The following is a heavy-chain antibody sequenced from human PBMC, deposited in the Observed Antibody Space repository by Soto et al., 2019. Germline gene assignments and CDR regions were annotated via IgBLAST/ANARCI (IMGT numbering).Heavy chain of an antibody. CDR2: IRVNNGDT. Sequence: QVQLVQSGAEVKKPGASVKVSCKASGYTFTNSGFSWVRQAPGQGLEWVGWIRVNNGDTHYAQKLQGRVTMTTDTSTSTAFMELRSLRSDDTAVYYCARYLGYSDFDVHYWCQGTLITVSS. D-gene: IGHD4-17*01. V-gene: IGHV1-18*01. CDR1: GYTFTNSG. J-gene: IGHJ4*02. CDR3: ARYLGYSDFDVHY.